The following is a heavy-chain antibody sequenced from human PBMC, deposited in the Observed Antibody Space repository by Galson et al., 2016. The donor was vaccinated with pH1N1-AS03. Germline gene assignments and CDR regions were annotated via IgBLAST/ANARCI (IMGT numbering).Heavy chain of an antibody. CDR2: IGTYT. J-gene: IGHJ4*02. CDR1: GYTFTNYG. D-gene: IGHD3-10*01. CDR3: ARSGSGSFYEGDF. V-gene: IGHV1-18*04. Sequence: SVKVSCKASGYTFTNYGISWVRQAPGQRLEYMGWIGTYTIYAQKLQGRVTMTTDTSTSTAYMELRSLRSDDTAVYYCARSGSGSFYEGDFWGQGTLVSVSS.